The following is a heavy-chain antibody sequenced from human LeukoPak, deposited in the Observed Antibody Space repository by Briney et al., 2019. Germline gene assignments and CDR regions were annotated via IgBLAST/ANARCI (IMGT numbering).Heavy chain of an antibody. CDR3: ARGRSSSWYTVPPDP. CDR1: GGSISSGGYY. Sequence: SETLSLTCTVSGGSISSGGYYWSWIRQHPGKGLEWIGYIYYSGSTYYNPSLKSRVTISVDTSKNQFSLKLSSVTAADTAVYYCARGRSSSWYTVPPDPWGQGTLVTVSS. J-gene: IGHJ5*02. V-gene: IGHV4-31*03. CDR2: IYYSGST. D-gene: IGHD6-13*01.